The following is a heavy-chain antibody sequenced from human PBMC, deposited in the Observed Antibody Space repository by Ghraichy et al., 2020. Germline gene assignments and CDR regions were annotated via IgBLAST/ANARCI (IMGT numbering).Heavy chain of an antibody. J-gene: IGHJ4*02. CDR2: IYSGGST. V-gene: IGHV3-53*01. Sequence: GGSLRLSCAASGFTVSSNYMSWVRQAPGKGLEWVSVIYSGGSTYYADSVKGRFTISRDNSKNTLYLQMNSLRAEDTAVYYCARGLFYDSRDTNDYWGQGTLVTVSS. D-gene: IGHD3-22*01. CDR1: GFTVSSNY. CDR3: ARGLFYDSRDTNDY.